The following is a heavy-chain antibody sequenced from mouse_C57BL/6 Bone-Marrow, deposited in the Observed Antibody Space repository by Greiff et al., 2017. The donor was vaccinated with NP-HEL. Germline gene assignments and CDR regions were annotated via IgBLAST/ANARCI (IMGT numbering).Heavy chain of an antibody. CDR1: GYSFTGYF. CDR2: INPYNGDT. J-gene: IGHJ2*01. D-gene: IGHD1-1*01. Sequence: VQLKESGPELVKPGDSVKISCKASGYSFTGYFMNWVMQSHGKSLEWIGRINPYNGDTFYNQKFKGKATLTVDKSSSTAHMELRSLTSEDSAVYYCARGPTVVAHFDYWGQGTTLTVSS. CDR3: ARGPTVVAHFDY. V-gene: IGHV1-20*01.